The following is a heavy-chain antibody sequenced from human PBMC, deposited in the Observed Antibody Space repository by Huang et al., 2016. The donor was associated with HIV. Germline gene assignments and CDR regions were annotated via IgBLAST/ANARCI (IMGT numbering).Heavy chain of an antibody. Sequence: QVQLVQSGAEVKKPGSSVKVSCKASGDTFSSYVISWVRQDPGQGLEWMGGITPIFDKTNYAQKFQGRVTIIADESTRTAYREMSSLRPEDTATYYCATGPRGSGSFNWGQGTLVIVSS. CDR3: ATGPRGSGSFN. V-gene: IGHV1-69*01. CDR2: ITPIFDKT. D-gene: IGHD1-26*01. CDR1: GDTFSSYV. J-gene: IGHJ4*02.